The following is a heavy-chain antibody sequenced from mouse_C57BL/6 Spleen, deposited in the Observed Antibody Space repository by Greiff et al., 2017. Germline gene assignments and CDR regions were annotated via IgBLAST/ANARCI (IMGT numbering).Heavy chain of an antibody. V-gene: IGHV5-6*01. CDR2: ISSGGGYT. CDR1: GSTFSSYG. D-gene: IGHD2-1*01. CDR3: AKEDGNYGEYAY. J-gene: IGHJ3*01. Sequence: EVKVVESGGDLVKPGGSLKLSCAASGSTFSSYGMSWVRQIPDKRLAWVATISSGGGYTYYPDSVTGRFPISRDKAKNTLYLQMSSLKSEDTAMYYCAKEDGNYGEYAYWGQGTLLTVAA.